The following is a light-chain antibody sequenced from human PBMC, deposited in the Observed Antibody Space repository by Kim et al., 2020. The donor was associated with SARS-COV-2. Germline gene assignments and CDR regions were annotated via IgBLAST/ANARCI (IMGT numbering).Light chain of an antibody. Sequence: LAPVERSTRSCRASQSVSGSLAWYQQKPGQAPRLLIYDSSNRATGIPARFSGSGSGTDFTLTINSLEPEDFAVYYCQQRSIWPPGSFGQGTKLEI. J-gene: IGKJ2*04. CDR2: DSS. CDR1: QSVSGS. V-gene: IGKV3-11*01. CDR3: QQRSIWPPGS.